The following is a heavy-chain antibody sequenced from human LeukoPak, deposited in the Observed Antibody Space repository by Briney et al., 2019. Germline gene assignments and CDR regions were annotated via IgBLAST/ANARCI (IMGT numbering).Heavy chain of an antibody. J-gene: IGHJ4*02. CDR2: ISAYNGNT. Sequence: ASVKVSCKASGYTFTSYGISWVRQAPGQGLEWMGWISAYNGNTNYAQKLQGRVTMTTDTSTSTAYMELRSLRSDDTAVYYCARGGTYYDFWSGYFGVPWFDYWGQGTLVTVSS. V-gene: IGHV1-18*01. D-gene: IGHD3-3*01. CDR3: ARGGTYYDFWSGYFGVPWFDY. CDR1: GYTFTSYG.